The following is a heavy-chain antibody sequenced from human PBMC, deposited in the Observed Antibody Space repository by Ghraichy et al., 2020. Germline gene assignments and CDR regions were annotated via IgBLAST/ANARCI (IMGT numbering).Heavy chain of an antibody. D-gene: IGHD3-22*01. CDR2: IYYSGST. CDR1: GGSVSSGSYY. J-gene: IGHJ6*02. CDR3: ARDQSYYDSSGYYYFLQTYYYGMDV. Sequence: SETLSLTCTVSGGSVSSGSYYWSWIRQPPGKGLEWIGYIYYSGSTNYNPSLKSRVTISVDTSKNQFSLKLSSVTAADTAVYYCARDQSYYDSSGYYYFLQTYYYGMDVWGQGTTVTVSS. V-gene: IGHV4-61*01.